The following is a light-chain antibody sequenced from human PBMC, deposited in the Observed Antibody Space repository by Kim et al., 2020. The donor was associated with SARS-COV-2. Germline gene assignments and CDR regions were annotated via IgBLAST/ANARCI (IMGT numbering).Light chain of an antibody. CDR2: GAT. Sequence: DIQMTQPPSLSASIGDSVTITCRASQPIATYLNWYQHKPGTGPNLLIFGATSLQNGDPSRFSGSGSGTHFTLTISRLQTEDLATYYCQESYSPWYTFGQGTKLEI. J-gene: IGKJ2*01. CDR1: QPIATY. CDR3: QESYSPWYT. V-gene: IGKV1-39*01.